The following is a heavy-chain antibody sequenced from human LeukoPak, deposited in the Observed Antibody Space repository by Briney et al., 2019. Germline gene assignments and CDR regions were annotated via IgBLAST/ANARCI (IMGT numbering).Heavy chain of an antibody. CDR3: ARGSYYYYYDSSGYEGTGFDY. D-gene: IGHD3-22*01. CDR2: IYTSGST. CDR1: GGSISYY. V-gene: IGHV4-4*07. Sequence: PSETLSLTCNVSGGSISYYWSWIRQPAGKGLEWIGRIYTSGSTNYNPSLKSRVTMSVDTSKNQFSLKLSSVTAADTAVYYCARGSYYYYYDSSGYEGTGFDYWGQGTLVTVSS. J-gene: IGHJ4*02.